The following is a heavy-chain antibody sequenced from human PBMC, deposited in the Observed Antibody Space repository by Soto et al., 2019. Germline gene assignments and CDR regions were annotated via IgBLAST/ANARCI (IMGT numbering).Heavy chain of an antibody. J-gene: IGHJ6*02. CDR3: GSVITCGGGTCTSVNQYYGMDV. D-gene: IGHD3-16*01. V-gene: IGHV3-21*01. CDR2: ISLSGSQI. Sequence: EVQLVESGGGLVKPGGSVRLSCVASGLMYSSYSMSWVRQAPGKGLEWVVFISLSGSQINYADSVESRFTISRDNAKNLLYLQMNTGRVADTASYSCGSVITCGGGTCTSVNQYYGMDVWGPGTTVSVSS. CDR1: GLMYSSYS.